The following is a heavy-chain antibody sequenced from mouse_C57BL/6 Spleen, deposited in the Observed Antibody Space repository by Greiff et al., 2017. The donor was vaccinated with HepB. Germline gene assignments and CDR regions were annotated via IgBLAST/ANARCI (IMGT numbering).Heavy chain of an antibody. CDR3: VAIYDGYYGYFDV. V-gene: IGHV1-64*01. Sequence: QVQLQQSGAELVKPGASVKLSCKASGYTFTSYWMHWVKQRPGQGLEWIGMIHPNSGSTNYNEKFKSKATLTVDKSSSTAYMQLSSLTSEDSAVYYCVAIYDGYYGYFDVWGTGTTVTVSS. D-gene: IGHD2-3*01. CDR1: GYTFTSYW. CDR2: IHPNSGST. J-gene: IGHJ1*03.